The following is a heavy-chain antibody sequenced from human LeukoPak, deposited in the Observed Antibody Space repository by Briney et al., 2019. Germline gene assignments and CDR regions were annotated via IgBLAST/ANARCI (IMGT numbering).Heavy chain of an antibody. CDR3: ARDQCLDY. V-gene: IGHV3-48*01. Sequence: PGGSLRLSCAASGFTFSGYIMNWVRQAPGKGLEWVSFIGTSGNTIYYADSVKGRFTVSRDNAKNSLYLQMNSLRAEDTAVYYCARDQCLDYWGRGTLVTVSS. CDR2: IGTSGNTI. D-gene: IGHD5/OR15-5a*01. J-gene: IGHJ4*02. CDR1: GFTFSGYI.